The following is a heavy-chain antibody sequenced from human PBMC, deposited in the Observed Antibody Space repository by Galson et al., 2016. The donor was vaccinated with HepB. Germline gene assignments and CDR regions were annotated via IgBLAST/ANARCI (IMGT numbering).Heavy chain of an antibody. Sequence: SLRLSCAASGFTFSNYAMTWVRQAPGKGPHFVSSISDSGATTYYPDSVKGRFTISRDNSKNTPYLQMNSLRAEDAAVYYCARDDRWEKGTGLDVWGQGASVTVSS. CDR1: GFTFSNYA. D-gene: IGHD1-26*01. CDR3: ARDDRWEKGTGLDV. J-gene: IGHJ6*02. CDR2: ISDSGATT. V-gene: IGHV3-23*01.